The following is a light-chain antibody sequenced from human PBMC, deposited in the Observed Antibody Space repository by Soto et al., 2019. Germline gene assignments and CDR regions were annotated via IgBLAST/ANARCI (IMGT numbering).Light chain of an antibody. V-gene: IGLV2-11*01. J-gene: IGLJ1*01. CDR2: DVS. CDR3: CAYAGRYTYV. Sequence: QSVLTQPRSVSGSPGKSVTLSCTGTSSDVGGYNYVSWYQQHPGKAPKVMIYDVSKRPSGVPDRFSGSRSGNTASLTISGLQAEDEADYYCCAYAGRYTYVFGTGTKVTVL. CDR1: SSDVGGYNY.